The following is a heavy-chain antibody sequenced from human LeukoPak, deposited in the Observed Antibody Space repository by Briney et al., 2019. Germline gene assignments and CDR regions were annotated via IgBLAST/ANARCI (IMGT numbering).Heavy chain of an antibody. D-gene: IGHD3-22*01. CDR3: ARDRRYYDTRGSPLGWFDP. CDR1: GDSISSHY. Sequence: SETLSLTCTVSGDSISSHYWSWIRQPPGKGLEWIRYVYYSGSTNHHPSLKTRVTISVDTSKNPFSLKLTSVTAADTAVYYCARDRRYYDTRGSPLGWFDPWGQGTLVTVSS. CDR2: VYYSGST. V-gene: IGHV4-59*11. J-gene: IGHJ5*02.